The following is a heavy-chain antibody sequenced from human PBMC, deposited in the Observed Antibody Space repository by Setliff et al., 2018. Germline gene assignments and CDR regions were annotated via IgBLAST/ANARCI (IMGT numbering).Heavy chain of an antibody. J-gene: IGHJ6*03. CDR3: ARSPRPPTSLDYVDV. D-gene: IGHD2-2*01. V-gene: IGHV3-74*01. CDR1: GFTLSRFW. CDR2: LHPNGITT. Sequence: PGGSLRLSCVTSGFTLSRFWMHWVRQVPGKGLVWVSRLHPNGITTRYADSVKGRFTIYRVMAENTLYLQMNSLRAEDTAVYYCARSPRPPTSLDYVDVWGDGTMVTVSS.